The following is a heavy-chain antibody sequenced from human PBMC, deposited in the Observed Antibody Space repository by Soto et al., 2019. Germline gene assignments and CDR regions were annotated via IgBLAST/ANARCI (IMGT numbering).Heavy chain of an antibody. CDR3: ARTRCSGGSCYSWSLDY. CDR1: GGSITTGGYY. V-gene: IGHV4-31*03. CDR2: RYYSEST. Sequence: SETLSLTCTVSGGSITTGGYYWSWIRQLPGKGLEWIGHRYYSESTYYNPSLKSRVSISLDTSKNQFSLKLSFVTAADTAMYYCARTRCSGGSCYSWSLDYWGQGTPVTVSS. D-gene: IGHD2-15*01. J-gene: IGHJ4*02.